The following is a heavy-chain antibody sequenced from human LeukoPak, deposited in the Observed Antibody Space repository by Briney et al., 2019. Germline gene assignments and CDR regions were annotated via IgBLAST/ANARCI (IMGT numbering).Heavy chain of an antibody. D-gene: IGHD6-6*01. CDR1: GGSISSGDYY. J-gene: IGHJ4*02. Sequence: SQTLSLTCTVSGGSISSGDYYWSWIRQPPGKGLEWIGYIYYSGSTYYNPSLKSRVTISVDTSKNQFSLKLSSGTATDTAVYYCARDLVYYFDYWGQGTLVTVSS. CDR2: IYYSGST. CDR3: ARDLVYYFDY. V-gene: IGHV4-30-4*01.